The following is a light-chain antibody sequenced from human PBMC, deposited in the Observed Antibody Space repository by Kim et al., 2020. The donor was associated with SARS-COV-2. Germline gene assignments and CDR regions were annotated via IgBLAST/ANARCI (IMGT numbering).Light chain of an antibody. CDR3: QQYASSPWT. Sequence: SPGQRSTPSCRASQSVRTSYVAWYQQKPGQAPRLLIYASSSRATGIPDRFSGSGSATDFTLTISRLEPEDFAVYYCQQYASSPWTFGQGTKVDIK. CDR2: ASS. CDR1: QSVRTSY. J-gene: IGKJ1*01. V-gene: IGKV3-20*01.